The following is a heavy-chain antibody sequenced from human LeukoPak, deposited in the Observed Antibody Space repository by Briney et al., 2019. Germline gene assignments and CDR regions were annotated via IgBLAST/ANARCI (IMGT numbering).Heavy chain of an antibody. CDR2: ISWDGGST. CDR3: ARARSFLSYMDV. Sequence: PGGSLRLSCAASGFTFDDYAMHWVRHAPGKGLEWVSLISWDGGSTYYADSVKGRFTISRDNSKNSLYLQMNSLRAEDMAVYYCARARSFLSYMDVWGKGTTVTISS. J-gene: IGHJ6*03. V-gene: IGHV3-43D*03. CDR1: GFTFDDYA. D-gene: IGHD3-10*01.